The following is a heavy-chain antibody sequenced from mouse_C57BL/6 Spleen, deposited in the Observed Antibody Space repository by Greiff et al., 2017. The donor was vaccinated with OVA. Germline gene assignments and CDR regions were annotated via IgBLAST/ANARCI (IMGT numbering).Heavy chain of an antibody. CDR2: ISDGGSYT. D-gene: IGHD2-4*01. CDR3: ARALYDYDGFAY. Sequence: EVQRVESGGGLVKPGGSLKLSCAASGFTFSSYAMSWVRQTPEKRLEWVATISDGGSYTYYPDNVKGRFTLSRDNAKNNLYLQMSHLKAEDTAMYYCARALYDYDGFAYWGQGTLGTVSA. V-gene: IGHV5-4*01. CDR1: GFTFSSYA. J-gene: IGHJ3*01.